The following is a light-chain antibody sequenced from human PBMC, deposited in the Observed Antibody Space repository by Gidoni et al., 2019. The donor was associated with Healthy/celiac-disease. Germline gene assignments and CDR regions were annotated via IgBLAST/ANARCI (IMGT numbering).Light chain of an antibody. CDR3: QQRYSTPRT. J-gene: IGKJ2*01. V-gene: IGKV1-39*01. CDR2: AAS. CDR1: QSIRSY. Sequence: DIQMTQSPSSLSASVGDRVTITCRASQSIRSYLNWYQQKPGKAPKLLIYAASSLQSGVPSRFSGRGSGTDFTLTISSLQPEDVATYYCQQRYSTPRTFGQGTKLEIK.